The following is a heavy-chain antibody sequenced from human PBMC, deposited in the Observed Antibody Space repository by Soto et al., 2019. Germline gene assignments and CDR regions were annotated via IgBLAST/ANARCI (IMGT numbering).Heavy chain of an antibody. V-gene: IGHV1-18*01. Sequence: ASVKVSCKAAGDTFTSYGISWVRQAPGQGLEWMGWISAYNGNTNYAQKLQGRVTMTTDTSTSTAYMELRSLRSDDTAVYYCARDPFGVVLNWFDPWGQGTLVNVSS. CDR1: GDTFTSYG. J-gene: IGHJ5*02. CDR2: ISAYNGNT. CDR3: ARDPFGVVLNWFDP. D-gene: IGHD3-3*01.